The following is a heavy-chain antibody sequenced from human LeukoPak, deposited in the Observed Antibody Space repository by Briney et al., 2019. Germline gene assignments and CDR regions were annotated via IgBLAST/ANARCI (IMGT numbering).Heavy chain of an antibody. V-gene: IGHV4-31*03. D-gene: IGHD6-13*01. CDR3: ARVRSSWYSDY. CDR2: IYCSGST. J-gene: IGHJ4*02. CDR1: GGSISSGGYY. Sequence: SETLSLTCTVSGGSISSGGYYWSWIRQHPGKGLEWIGYIYCSGSTYYNPSLKSRVTISVDTSKNQFSLKLSSVTAADTAVYYCARVRSSWYSDYWGQGTLVTASS.